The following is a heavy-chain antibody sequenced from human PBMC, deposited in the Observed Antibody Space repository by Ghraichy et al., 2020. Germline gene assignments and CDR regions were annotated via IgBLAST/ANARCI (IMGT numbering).Heavy chain of an antibody. V-gene: IGHV3-23*01. D-gene: IGHD3-22*01. CDR1: GFTFSSYA. CDR2: ISGSGGST. J-gene: IGHJ3*02. CDR3: AKDRGPYYYDSSGYYGRWDAFDS. Sequence: LSLTCAASGFTFSSYAMSWVRQAPGKGLEWVSAISGSGGSTYYADSVKGRFTISRDNSKNTLYLQMNSLRAEDMAVYYCAKDRGPYYYDSSGYYGRWDAFDSWGQGTMVTVSS.